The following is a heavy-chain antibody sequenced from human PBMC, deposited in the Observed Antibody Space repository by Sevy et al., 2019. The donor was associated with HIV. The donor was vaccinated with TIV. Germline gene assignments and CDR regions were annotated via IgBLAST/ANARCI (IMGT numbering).Heavy chain of an antibody. J-gene: IGHJ4*02. CDR3: ARTPFYYYDSSGHGVGYFDY. CDR2: ISYDGSNK. CDR1: GFTFSSYA. Sequence: GGSLRLSCAASGFTFSSYAMHWVRQAPGKGLEWVAVISYDGSNKYYADSVKGRLTISREQSKNTLFLQMNSLRAEDPAVYYCARTPFYYYDSSGHGVGYFDYWGQGTLVTVSS. D-gene: IGHD3-22*01. V-gene: IGHV3-30-3*01.